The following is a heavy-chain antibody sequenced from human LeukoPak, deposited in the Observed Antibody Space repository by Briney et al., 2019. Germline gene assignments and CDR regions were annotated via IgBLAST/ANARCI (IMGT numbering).Heavy chain of an antibody. CDR3: AKQRGQGYYFDY. D-gene: IGHD1/OR15-1a*01. J-gene: IGHJ4*02. Sequence: GGSLRLSCAASGFTFSGYWMSWVRQAPGKGLEWVANTRQDGSDKYYVDSVRGRFTISRDNADYSLYLHMNSLRAEDTAVYYCAKQRGQGYYFDYWGQGILVTVSS. V-gene: IGHV3-7*01. CDR1: GFTFSGYW. CDR2: TRQDGSDK.